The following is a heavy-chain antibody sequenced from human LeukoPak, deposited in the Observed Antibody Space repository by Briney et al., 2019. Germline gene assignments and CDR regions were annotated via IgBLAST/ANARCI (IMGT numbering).Heavy chain of an antibody. V-gene: IGHV3-23*01. CDR3: AKDGLQFSEWLPPLGY. J-gene: IGHJ4*02. CDR1: GFTLSSYA. D-gene: IGHD3-3*01. CDR2: ISGNAGST. Sequence: GGSLRLSCAASGFTLSSYAMSWVRQAPGKGLEWVSLISGNAGSTYYADSVRGRFTISRDITKNTLYLQMNSLRAEDTAVYYCAKDGLQFSEWLPPLGYWGQGTLVTVSS.